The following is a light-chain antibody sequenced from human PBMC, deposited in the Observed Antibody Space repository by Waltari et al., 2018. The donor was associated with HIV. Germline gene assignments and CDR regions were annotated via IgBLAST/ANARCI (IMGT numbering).Light chain of an antibody. CDR1: QSVLYSSNNKNY. Sequence: DIVMTQSPDSLTVFLRERAPIHCQSTQSVLYSSNNKNYLAWYQQKAGQPPKLLIYWASTRESGVPDRFSASGSGTDFSLTISSLQAEDVAVYYCQQYYSTPYTFGQGTKLEIK. CDR2: WAS. V-gene: IGKV4-1*01. CDR3: QQYYSTPYT. J-gene: IGKJ2*01.